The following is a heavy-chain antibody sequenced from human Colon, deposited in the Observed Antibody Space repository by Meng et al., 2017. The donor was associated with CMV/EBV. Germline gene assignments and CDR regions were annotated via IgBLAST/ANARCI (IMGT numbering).Heavy chain of an antibody. Sequence: HVHLQHSSPGLLKTSQTLYISCAISGDSVSSDSAAWNWIRQSPSRGLEWLGRTYYSSQLYFDYEVSVIGRITINADTSKNEFSLQLRSVTPDDTAVYYCARGWELGSWGQGTLVPSPQ. CDR1: GDSVSSDSAA. V-gene: IGHV6-1*01. CDR2: TYYSSQLYF. D-gene: IGHD1-26*01. CDR3: ARGWELGS. J-gene: IGHJ4*02.